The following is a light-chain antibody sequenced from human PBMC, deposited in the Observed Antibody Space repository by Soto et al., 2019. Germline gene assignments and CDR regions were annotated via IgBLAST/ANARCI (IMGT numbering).Light chain of an antibody. CDR2: SNN. CDR3: ATWDDSLNGHVV. CDR1: RSNIGSNT. V-gene: IGLV1-44*01. Sequence: QSVLTQPPSESGTPGQRVTISCSGSRSNIGSNTVNWYQQLPGTAPKFLIYSNNQRPSGVPKRFSGSKSGTSASLAISGLLSEDEADYFCATWDDSLNGHVVFGGGTKVTVL. J-gene: IGLJ2*01.